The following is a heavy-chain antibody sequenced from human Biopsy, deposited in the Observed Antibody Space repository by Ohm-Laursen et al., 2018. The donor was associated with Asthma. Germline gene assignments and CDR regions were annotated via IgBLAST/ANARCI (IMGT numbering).Heavy chain of an antibody. V-gene: IGHV4-31*03. CDR2: ISYSGST. J-gene: IGHJ4*02. D-gene: IGHD5-18*01. CDR1: GGSISSGGYY. Sequence: SQTLSLTCTVSGGSISSGGYYWSWIRQHPGKGLEWIGFISYSGSTNYNPSLKSRVTISVDTSKNQFSLKLSSVTAADTAVYYCARDFVDSAMDYFDYWGQGTLVTVSS. CDR3: ARDFVDSAMDYFDY.